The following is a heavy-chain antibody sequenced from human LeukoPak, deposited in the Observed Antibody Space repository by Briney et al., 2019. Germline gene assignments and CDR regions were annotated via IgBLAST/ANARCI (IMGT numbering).Heavy chain of an antibody. J-gene: IGHJ4*02. D-gene: IGHD6-19*01. CDR1: GYTFTGHF. Sequence: GASVKVSCKASGYTFTGHFLHWVRQAPGQGLEWMGWISTYNGNTHYAQKLQGRVTMTTDTSTSTAYMELRSLRSDDTAVYYCARSSLAVAGSVFDYWGQGTLVTVSS. CDR2: ISTYNGNT. CDR3: ARSSLAVAGSVFDY. V-gene: IGHV1-18*04.